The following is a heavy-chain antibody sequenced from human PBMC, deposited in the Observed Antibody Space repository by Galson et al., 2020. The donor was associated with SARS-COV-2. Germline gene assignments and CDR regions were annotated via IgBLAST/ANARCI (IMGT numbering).Heavy chain of an antibody. Sequence: TGGSLRLSCVASGFTFNVYWMHWVRQAPGKGLVWVSRITSDGGGTVYADSVKGRVTVSRDNAKNTLYLHLNSLRAEDTAVYYCVRDRGAPDSVTVGGRGTIVTVSS. CDR2: ITSDGGGT. V-gene: IGHV3-74*01. CDR3: VRDRGAPDSVTV. J-gene: IGHJ3*01. D-gene: IGHD5-12*01. CDR1: GFTFNVYW.